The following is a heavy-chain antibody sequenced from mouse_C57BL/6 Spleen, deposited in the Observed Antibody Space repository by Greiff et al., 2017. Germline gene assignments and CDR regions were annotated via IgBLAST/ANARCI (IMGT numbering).Heavy chain of an antibody. J-gene: IGHJ1*03. CDR1: GYSFTGYY. D-gene: IGHD3-2*02. V-gene: IGHV1-42*01. Sequence: EVQVVESGPELVKPGASVKISCKASGYSFTGYYMNWVKQSPEKSLEWIGEINPSTGGTTYNQKFKAKATLTVDKSSSTAYMQLKSLTSEDSAVYYCARSGGYFDVWGTGTTVTVSS. CDR3: ARSGGYFDV. CDR2: INPSTGGT.